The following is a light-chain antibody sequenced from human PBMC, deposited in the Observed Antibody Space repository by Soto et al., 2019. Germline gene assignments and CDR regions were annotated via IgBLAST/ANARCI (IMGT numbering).Light chain of an antibody. Sequence: DIQMTQSPSSLSASVGDRVTITCRASQSISNYLSWYQQIPGKAPKLLIYAASTLRSGVSRSGVSSRFSGSGSGTDFTLTIGRLEPEDFAVYHCQQYATSPPTFGGGTKVEI. CDR1: QSISNY. V-gene: IGKV1-39*01. CDR3: QQYATSPPT. CDR2: AAS. J-gene: IGKJ4*01.